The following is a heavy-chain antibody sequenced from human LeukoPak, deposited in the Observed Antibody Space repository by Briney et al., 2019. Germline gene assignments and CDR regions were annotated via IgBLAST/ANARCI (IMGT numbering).Heavy chain of an antibody. J-gene: IGHJ3*02. D-gene: IGHD5-12*01. Sequence: ASVKVSCKASGYTFTSYGISWVRQAPGQGLEWMGWISAYNGNTNYAQKLQGRVTMTTDTSTSTAYMELRSLRSDDTAVYYCARINWGGYPYAYAFDIWGQGTMVTVSS. CDR1: GYTFTSYG. CDR2: ISAYNGNT. CDR3: ARINWGGYPYAYAFDI. V-gene: IGHV1-18*01.